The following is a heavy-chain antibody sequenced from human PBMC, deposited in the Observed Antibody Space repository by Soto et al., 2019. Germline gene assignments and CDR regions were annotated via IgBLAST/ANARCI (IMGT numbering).Heavy chain of an antibody. V-gene: IGHV1-18*04. J-gene: IGHJ5*02. CDR3: ARDEGIAAAGWFDP. Sequence: ASVKVSCKASGYTFTSYVISWVLQAPGQGLEWMGWISAYNGNTNYAQKLQGRVTMTTDTSTSTAYMELRSLRSDDTAVYYCARDEGIAAAGWFDPWGQGTLVTVSS. D-gene: IGHD6-13*01. CDR1: GYTFTSYV. CDR2: ISAYNGNT.